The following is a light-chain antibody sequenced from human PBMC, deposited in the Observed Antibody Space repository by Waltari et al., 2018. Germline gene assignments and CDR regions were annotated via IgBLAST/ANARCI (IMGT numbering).Light chain of an antibody. Sequence: SYVLTQPPSVSVAPGKTARITCGGNNMGSKSGHWYPQKPGQAPVLVVYDDSDRPSGIPERFSGSNSGNTATLTISRVEAGDEADYYCQVWDSSSVVFGGGTKLTVL. V-gene: IGLV3-21*03. J-gene: IGLJ2*01. CDR3: QVWDSSSVV. CDR1: NMGSKS. CDR2: DDS.